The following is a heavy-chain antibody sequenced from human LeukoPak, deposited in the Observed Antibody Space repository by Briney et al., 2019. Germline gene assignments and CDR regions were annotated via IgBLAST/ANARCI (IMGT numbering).Heavy chain of an antibody. V-gene: IGHV4-39*07. CDR2: IYYSGST. Sequence: SETLSLTCTVSGGSISSSSYYWGWIRQPPGKGLEWIGSIYYSGSTYYNPSLKSRVTISVDTSKNQFSLKLSSVTAADTAVYYCAKDGQWGGSGDYYYMDVWGKGTTVTVSS. D-gene: IGHD6-19*01. CDR1: GGSISSSSYY. CDR3: AKDGQWGGSGDYYYMDV. J-gene: IGHJ6*03.